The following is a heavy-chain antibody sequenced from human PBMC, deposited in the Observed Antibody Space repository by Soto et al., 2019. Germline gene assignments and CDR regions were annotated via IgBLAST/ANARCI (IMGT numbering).Heavy chain of an antibody. CDR1: GFTFSGSA. D-gene: IGHD1-26*01. J-gene: IGHJ4*02. V-gene: IGHV3-73*01. CDR3: TRGDWWELPTMDY. Sequence: GGSLRLSCEASGFTFSGSAMHWVRQASGKGLEWVGRIRSKADSYATAYAASVKGRFTISRDDSKNTAYLQMNSLKTEDTAVYYCTRGDWWELPTMDYWGQGTLVTVSS. CDR2: IRSKADSYAT.